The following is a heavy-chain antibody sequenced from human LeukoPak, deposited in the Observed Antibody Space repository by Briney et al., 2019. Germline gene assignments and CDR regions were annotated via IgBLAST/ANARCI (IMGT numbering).Heavy chain of an antibody. CDR3: ARASRLDYHYGMDV. CDR2: IDTSGGDI. Sequence: PGGSLRLSCAASGFIFSRDEMNWVRQAPGKGLEWVSYIDTSGGDIYYADSVKGRFTISRDNAKNSVYLQMYSLRVEDTAVYYCARASRLDYHYGMDVWGQGTTATVSS. D-gene: IGHD3-9*01. J-gene: IGHJ6*02. CDR1: GFIFSRDE. V-gene: IGHV3-48*03.